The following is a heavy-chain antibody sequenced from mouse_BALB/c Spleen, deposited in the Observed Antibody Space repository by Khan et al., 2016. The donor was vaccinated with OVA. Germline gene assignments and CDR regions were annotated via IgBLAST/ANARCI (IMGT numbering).Heavy chain of an antibody. CDR2: IWGDGST. CDR1: GFSLTGYG. V-gene: IGHV2-6-7*01. Sequence: VQLVESEPGLVAPSQSLSITCTVSGFSLTGYGVNWVRQPPGKGLEWLGMIWGDGSTDYNSVLKSRLSITKENSKSQVFLKMNSLQTDDTARYYCAREQRLGGFAFWGQGTLVTVSA. D-gene: IGHD1-2*01. J-gene: IGHJ3*01. CDR3: AREQRLGGFAF.